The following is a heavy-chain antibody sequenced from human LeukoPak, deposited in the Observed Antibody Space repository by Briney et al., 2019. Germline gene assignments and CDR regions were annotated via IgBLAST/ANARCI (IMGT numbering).Heavy chain of an antibody. CDR3: ARGMYYDILTGIDYYYYYMDV. CDR2: INWNGGST. D-gene: IGHD3-9*01. Sequence: PGGSLRLSCAASGFTFDDYGMSWVRQAPGKGLEWVSGINWNGGSTGYADSVKGRFTISRDNAKNSLYLQMSSLRAEDTALYYCARGMYYDILTGIDYYYYYMDVWGKGTTVTVSS. J-gene: IGHJ6*03. CDR1: GFTFDDYG. V-gene: IGHV3-20*04.